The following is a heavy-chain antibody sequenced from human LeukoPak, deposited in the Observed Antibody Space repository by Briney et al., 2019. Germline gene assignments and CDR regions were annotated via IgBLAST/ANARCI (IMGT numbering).Heavy chain of an antibody. CDR3: AREVYSSGWSSFDY. CDR1: GFTFNSYA. V-gene: IGHV3-23*01. J-gene: IGHJ4*02. D-gene: IGHD6-19*01. CDR2: ISASGGST. Sequence: PGRSLRLSCAASGFTFNSYAMNWVRQAPGKGLEWVSTISASGGSTSYADSVKGRFTISRDNSKNTLYLQMNSLRAEDTAVYYCAREVYSSGWSSFDYWGQGTLVTVSS.